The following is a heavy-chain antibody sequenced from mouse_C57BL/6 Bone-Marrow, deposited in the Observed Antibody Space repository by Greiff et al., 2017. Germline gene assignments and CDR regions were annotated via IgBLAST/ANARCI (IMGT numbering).Heavy chain of an antibody. CDR1: GYTFTDYE. CDR2: IAPETGGT. Sequence: VQLQQSGAELVRPGASVTLSCKASGYTFTDYEMHWVKQTPVHGLEWIGAIAPETGGTAYNQKFKGKAILTADKSSSTAYMARRSLTSEDSAVYYCTRGGYSWFAYWGQGTLVTVSA. J-gene: IGHJ3*01. CDR3: TRGGYSWFAY. V-gene: IGHV1-15*01.